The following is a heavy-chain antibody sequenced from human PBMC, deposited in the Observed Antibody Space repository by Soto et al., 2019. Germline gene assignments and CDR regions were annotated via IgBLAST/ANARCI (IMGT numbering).Heavy chain of an antibody. J-gene: IGHJ5*02. Sequence: GASVKVSCTASGYTFTSYGISWVRQAPGQGLEWMGWISAYNGNTNYAQKLQGRVTMTTDTSTSTAYMELRSLRSDDTAVYYCARDGIPYSSSWYVAWGQGTLVTVSS. CDR2: ISAYNGNT. CDR1: GYTFTSYG. D-gene: IGHD6-13*01. CDR3: ARDGIPYSSSWYVA. V-gene: IGHV1-18*01.